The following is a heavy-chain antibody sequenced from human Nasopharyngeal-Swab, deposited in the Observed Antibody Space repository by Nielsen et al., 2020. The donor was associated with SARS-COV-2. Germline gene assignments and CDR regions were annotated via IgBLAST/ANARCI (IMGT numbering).Heavy chain of an antibody. CDR2: ISTGGYT. CDR1: GFTISNSG. CDR3: AKGDYGVFDP. J-gene: IGHJ5*02. V-gene: IGHV3-23*01. D-gene: IGHD4/OR15-4a*01. Sequence: GGSLRLSCGVSGFTISNSGMSWVRQAPGKGLEWVSLISTGGYTYYADSVKGRFTISRDNSRNTPVLQMNGLRVEDTAVCYCAKGDYGVFDPWGQGTLVTVSS.